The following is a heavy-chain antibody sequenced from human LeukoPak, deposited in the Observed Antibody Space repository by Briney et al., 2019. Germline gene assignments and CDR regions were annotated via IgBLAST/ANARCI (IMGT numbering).Heavy chain of an antibody. V-gene: IGHV4-59*01. CDR2: IYYSGST. CDR1: GGSISSYY. CDR3: ARENYDFWSGYLFD. Sequence: SETLSLTCTVSGGSISSYYWNWIRQPPGKGLEWIGYIYYSGSTNYNPSLKSRVTISVDTSKNQFSLKLSSVTAADTAVYYCARENYDFWSGYLFDWGQGTLVTVSS. D-gene: IGHD3-3*01. J-gene: IGHJ4*02.